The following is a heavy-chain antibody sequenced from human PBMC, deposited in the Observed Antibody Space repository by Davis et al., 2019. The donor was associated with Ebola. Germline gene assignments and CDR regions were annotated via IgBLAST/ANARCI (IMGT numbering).Heavy chain of an antibody. CDR2: ISPDGTTT. D-gene: IGHD3-10*01. CDR1: GFTFSSFE. J-gene: IGHJ4*02. V-gene: IGHV3-48*03. CDR3: ARGSYGY. Sequence: GESLKISCAASGFTFSSFEMTWVRQAPGKGLEWVSFISPDGTTTYYGDSVKGRFTISRDNAKNSVYLQMNSLRAEDTAVYYCARGSYGYWGQGTMVTVSS.